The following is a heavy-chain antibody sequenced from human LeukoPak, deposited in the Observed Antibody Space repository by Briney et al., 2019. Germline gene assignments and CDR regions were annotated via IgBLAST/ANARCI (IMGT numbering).Heavy chain of an antibody. CDR1: GGSINNYY. J-gene: IGHJ4*02. CDR2: IYYSGSP. Sequence: PSETLSLTCTVSGGSINNYYWSWIRQPPGKGLEWIGYIYYSGSPNYNPSLEGRVTMSVDTSKNQFSLKLISVTAADTAVYYCARAIGSNSFVDYWSQGTLVTVSS. CDR3: ARAIGSNSFVDY. D-gene: IGHD5/OR15-5a*01. V-gene: IGHV4-59*08.